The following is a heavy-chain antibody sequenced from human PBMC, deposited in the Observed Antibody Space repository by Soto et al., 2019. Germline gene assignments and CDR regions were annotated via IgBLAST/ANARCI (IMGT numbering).Heavy chain of an antibody. CDR2: INPSGGST. Sequence: ASVKVSCKASGYTFTSYYMHWVRQAPGQGLEWMGIINPSGGSTSYAQKFQGRVTMTRDTSTSTVYMELSSLRSEDTAVYYCARDLTYDFWSGYYSGYFDYWGQGTLVTVSS. CDR1: GYTFTSYY. J-gene: IGHJ4*02. D-gene: IGHD3-3*01. V-gene: IGHV1-46*03. CDR3: ARDLTYDFWSGYYSGYFDY.